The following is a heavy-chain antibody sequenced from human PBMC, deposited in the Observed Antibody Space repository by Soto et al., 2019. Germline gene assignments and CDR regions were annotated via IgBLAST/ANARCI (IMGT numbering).Heavy chain of an antibody. CDR2: ITFDGNYK. J-gene: IGHJ4*02. Sequence: GGSLRLSCAASGFNFSRYGMHWVRQAPGKGLEWVAVITFDGNYKYYADSVKGRFTISRDNSNNTLSLQLNSLRAEDWAVYYCAKESPGAATPFLDYWGQGALVTV. CDR1: GFNFSRYG. D-gene: IGHD1-26*01. CDR3: AKESPGAATPFLDY. V-gene: IGHV3-30*18.